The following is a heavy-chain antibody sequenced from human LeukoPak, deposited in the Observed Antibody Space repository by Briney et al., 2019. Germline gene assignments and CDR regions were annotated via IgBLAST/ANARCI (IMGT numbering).Heavy chain of an antibody. CDR2: INHSGST. CDR1: GGSISSYY. J-gene: IGHJ4*02. CDR3: ARGRISSSGYFRTYYFDY. Sequence: PSETLSLSCTVSGGSISSYYWSWIRQPPGKGLEWIGEINHSGSTNYNPSLKSRVTISVDTSKNQFSLKLSSVTAADTAVYYCARGRISSSGYFRTYYFDYWGQGTLVTVSS. D-gene: IGHD3-22*01. V-gene: IGHV4-34*01.